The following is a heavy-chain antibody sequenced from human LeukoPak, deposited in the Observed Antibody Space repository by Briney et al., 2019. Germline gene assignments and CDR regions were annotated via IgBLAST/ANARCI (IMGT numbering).Heavy chain of an antibody. CDR1: GGSISSGGYS. Sequence: PSQTLSLTCAVSGGSISSGGYSWSWIRQPPGKGLEWIGYIYHSGSTYYNPSLKSRVTISVDRSKNQFSLKLSSVTAADTAVYYCASCNKDYGSGSPSDYWGQGTLVTVSS. V-gene: IGHV4-30-2*01. CDR2: IYHSGST. CDR3: ASCNKDYGSGSPSDY. J-gene: IGHJ4*02. D-gene: IGHD3-10*01.